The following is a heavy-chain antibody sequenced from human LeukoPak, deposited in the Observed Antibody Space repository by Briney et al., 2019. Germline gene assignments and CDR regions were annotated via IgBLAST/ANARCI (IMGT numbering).Heavy chain of an antibody. V-gene: IGHV3-74*01. Sequence: GGSLRLSCAASGFTFSTYGLHWVRQAPGRGLFWVSSINPHGSQTYYADSVKGRFTISRDNAKNTLDLQLNSLRADDSAVYYCVRDPSSAIPLDFWGQGTLVTVSS. CDR3: VRDPSSAIPLDF. CDR2: INPHGSQT. J-gene: IGHJ4*02. CDR1: GFTFSTYG.